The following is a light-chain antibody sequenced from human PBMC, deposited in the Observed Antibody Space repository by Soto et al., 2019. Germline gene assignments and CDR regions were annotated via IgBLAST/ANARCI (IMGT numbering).Light chain of an antibody. J-gene: IGLJ2*01. CDR3: SSYKSSSTYVV. CDR2: DVS. V-gene: IGLV2-14*01. CDR1: SSDVGGYNY. Sequence: QSALTQPASVSGSPGQSITISCTGTSSDVGGYNYVSWYQQHPGKAPKLMIYDVSNRPSGVSNRLSGSKSGNTASLTISGVQAEDEADYYCSSYKSSSTYVVFGGGTKLTVL.